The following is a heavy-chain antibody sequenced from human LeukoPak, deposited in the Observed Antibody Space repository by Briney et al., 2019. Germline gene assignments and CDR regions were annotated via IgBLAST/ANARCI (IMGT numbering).Heavy chain of an antibody. J-gene: IGHJ3*02. CDR1: GFTFSSYW. V-gene: IGHV3-74*01. CDR3: ARGDYGDYLFRSGAFDI. CDR2: INSDGSST. D-gene: IGHD4-17*01. Sequence: PGGSLRLSCAASGFTFSSYWMRWVRQAPGKGLVCVSRINSDGSSTSYADSVKGRFTISRDNAKNTLYLQMNSLRAEDTAVYYCARGDYGDYLFRSGAFDIWGQGTMVTVSS.